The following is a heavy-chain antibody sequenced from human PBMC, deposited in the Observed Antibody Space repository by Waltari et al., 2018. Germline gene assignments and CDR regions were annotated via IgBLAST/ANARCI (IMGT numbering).Heavy chain of an antibody. Sequence: QVQLQESGPGLVKPSETLSLTCPVSGGSMTSHYWSWIRQSPGKGLEWVGYVFHSGSTNYNPSLKSRVTMSLDTSKSQFSLRLTSVTPADTAVYYCARDILHSFYYYMDVWGKGTMVTVSS. D-gene: IGHD5-18*01. CDR1: GGSMTSHY. CDR2: VFHSGST. CDR3: ARDILHSFYYYMDV. V-gene: IGHV4-59*11. J-gene: IGHJ6*03.